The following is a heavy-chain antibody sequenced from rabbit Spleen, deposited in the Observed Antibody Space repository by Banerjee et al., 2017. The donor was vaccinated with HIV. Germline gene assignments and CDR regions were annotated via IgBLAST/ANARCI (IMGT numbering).Heavy chain of an antibody. V-gene: IGHV1S45*01. CDR2: IGGGSSGST. Sequence: QEQLEESGGGLVKPEGSLTLTCKASGFDFSSGYDMCWVRQAPGKRPEWIACIGGGSSGSTYYASWAKGRFTISSTSSTTVTLQMTSLTAADTATYFCARVDRPYVHTDYVDAIFDLWGPGTLVTVS. CDR1: GFDFSSGYD. CDR3: ARVDRPYVHTDYVDAIFDL. D-gene: IGHD6-1*01. J-gene: IGHJ4*01.